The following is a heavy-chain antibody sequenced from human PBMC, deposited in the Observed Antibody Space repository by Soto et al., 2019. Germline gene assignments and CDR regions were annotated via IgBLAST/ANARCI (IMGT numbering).Heavy chain of an antibody. V-gene: IGHV4-59*08. D-gene: IGHD3-10*01. Sequence: SETLSLTCTVSGGSISSYYWGWIRQPPGKGLEWIGYIYYSGSTNYNPSLKSRVTISVDTSKNQFSLKLSSVTAADTAVYYCARHAVFHYGSGRGLAPFDYWGQGTLVTVSS. J-gene: IGHJ4*02. CDR1: GGSISSYY. CDR3: ARHAVFHYGSGRGLAPFDY. CDR2: IYYSGST.